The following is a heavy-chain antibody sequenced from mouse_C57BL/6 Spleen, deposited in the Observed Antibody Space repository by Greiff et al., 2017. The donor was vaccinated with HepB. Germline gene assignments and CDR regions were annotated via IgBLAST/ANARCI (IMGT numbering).Heavy chain of an antibody. V-gene: IGHV1-72*01. CDR2: IDPNSGGT. J-gene: IGHJ1*03. Sequence: QVQLQQPGAELVKPGASVKLSCKASGYTFTSYWMHWVKQRPGRGLEWIGRIDPNSGGTKYNEKFKSKATLTVDKPSSTAYMQLSRLTSEDSAVYYCARHYGSSYWCFDVWGTGTTVTVSS. D-gene: IGHD1-1*01. CDR3: ARHYGSSYWCFDV. CDR1: GYTFTSYW.